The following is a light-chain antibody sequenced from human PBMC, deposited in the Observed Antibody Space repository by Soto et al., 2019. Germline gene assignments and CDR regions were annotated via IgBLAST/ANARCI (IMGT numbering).Light chain of an antibody. CDR2: DAS. Sequence: EIVLTQSPATLSLSPGERATLSCRASQSVSGYLAWYQQKSGQAPRLLIYDASNRATGIPARFSGTGSGAGFTLTISSLEPEDFAVYYCQHYDRSPPVTFGQGTRLEI. CDR3: QHYDRSPPVT. CDR1: QSVSGY. V-gene: IGKV3-11*01. J-gene: IGKJ5*01.